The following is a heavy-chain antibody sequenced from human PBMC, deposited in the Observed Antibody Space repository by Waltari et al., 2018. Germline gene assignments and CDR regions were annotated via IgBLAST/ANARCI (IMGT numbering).Heavy chain of an antibody. CDR1: GGTFSSYA. CDR2: IIPIFGTA. V-gene: IGHV1-69*05. Sequence: QVQLVQSGAEVKKPGSSVKVSCKASGGTFSSYAISWVRQAPGQGLEWMGGIIPIFGTANYAQKFKGGVTITTDESTSAAYMELSSLRAEDTAVYYCARGYSNLPGYYDYYMDVWGKGTTVTVSS. CDR3: ARGYSNLPGYYDYYMDV. J-gene: IGHJ6*03. D-gene: IGHD4-4*01.